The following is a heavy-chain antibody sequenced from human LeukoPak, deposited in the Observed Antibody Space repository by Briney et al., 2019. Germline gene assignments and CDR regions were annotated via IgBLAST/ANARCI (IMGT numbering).Heavy chain of an antibody. Sequence: PGGSLRLSCGASGFTFSSYSMNWVRKAPGKGLEWGSYISSSSRTIYDADSLKGRFTISRDNAQNSLYLQMNSLRDEDTAVYYCARGDSSGYPYYFDYWGQGTLVTVSS. V-gene: IGHV3-48*02. D-gene: IGHD3-22*01. J-gene: IGHJ4*02. CDR3: ARGDSSGYPYYFDY. CDR1: GFTFSSYS. CDR2: ISSSSRTI.